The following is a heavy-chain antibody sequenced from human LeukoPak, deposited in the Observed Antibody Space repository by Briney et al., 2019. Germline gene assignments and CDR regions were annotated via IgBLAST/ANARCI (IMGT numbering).Heavy chain of an antibody. J-gene: IGHJ4*02. V-gene: IGHV3-53*01. CDR2: IYGGGST. CDR1: GFTVSSNY. Sequence: GSLRLSCEASGFTVSSNYMSWVRQAPGKGLEWVSVIYGGGSTYYADSVKGRFTISRDNSKNTLYLQMNSLRAEDTAVYYCANRLRGVIDYWGQGTLVTVSS. CDR3: ANRLRGVIDY. D-gene: IGHD3-10*01.